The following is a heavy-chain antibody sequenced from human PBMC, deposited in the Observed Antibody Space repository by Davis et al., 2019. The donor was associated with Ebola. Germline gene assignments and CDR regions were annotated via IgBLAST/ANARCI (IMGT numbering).Heavy chain of an antibody. Sequence: SETLSLTCEVSGGSISSSSWWSWVRQSPGKGLEWIGEIYHSGATNYNPSLKSRITMSVDKSKNQFSLKLSSVTAADTAMYYCAIPTLYSGSHYDWYFDLWGRGTLVTVSS. D-gene: IGHD1-26*01. CDR3: AIPTLYSGSHYDWYFDL. CDR2: IYHSGAT. J-gene: IGHJ2*01. CDR1: GGSISSSSW. V-gene: IGHV4-4*02.